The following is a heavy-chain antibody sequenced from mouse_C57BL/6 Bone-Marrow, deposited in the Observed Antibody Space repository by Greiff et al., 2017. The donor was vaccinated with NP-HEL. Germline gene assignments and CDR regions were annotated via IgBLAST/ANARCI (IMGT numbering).Heavy chain of an antibody. V-gene: IGHV1-61*01. D-gene: IGHD1-1*01. Sequence: VQLQQSGAELVRPGSSVKLSCKASGYTFTSYWMDWVKQRPGQGLEWIGNIYPSDSETHYNQKFKDKATLTVDKSSSTAYMQLSSLTSEDSAVYYCARRLLRYWYFDVWGTGTTVTVSS. CDR1: GYTFTSYW. CDR2: IYPSDSET. CDR3: ARRLLRYWYFDV. J-gene: IGHJ1*03.